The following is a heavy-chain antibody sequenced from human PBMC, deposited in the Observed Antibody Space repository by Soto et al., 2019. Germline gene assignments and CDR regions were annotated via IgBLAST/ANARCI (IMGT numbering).Heavy chain of an antibody. J-gene: IGHJ4*02. CDR1: GGSISSGHYP. CDR2: IYPGGNT. CDR3: ARLVGVAIYP. Sequence: SETLSLTCAVSGGSISSGHYPWTWIRQPPGKGLEWIGYIYPGGNTYYSPSLKSRVTIALDTPKSRVSLRLNSVTAADTAVYYCARLVGVAIYPWGQGTLVTVSS. D-gene: IGHD2-21*01. V-gene: IGHV4-30-2*01.